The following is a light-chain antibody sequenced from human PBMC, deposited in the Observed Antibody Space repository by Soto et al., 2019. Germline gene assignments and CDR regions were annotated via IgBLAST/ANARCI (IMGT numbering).Light chain of an antibody. Sequence: QSVLTQPPSASGTPGQRVTISCSGSSSNIGSNYVYWYQQLPGTAPKLLIYRNNQRPSGVPDRFSGSKSGTSASLAISGLRSEDEADYYCAAWDDSLEVFCGGSKLTVL. J-gene: IGLJ2*01. CDR1: SSNIGSNY. CDR2: RNN. CDR3: AAWDDSLEV. V-gene: IGLV1-47*01.